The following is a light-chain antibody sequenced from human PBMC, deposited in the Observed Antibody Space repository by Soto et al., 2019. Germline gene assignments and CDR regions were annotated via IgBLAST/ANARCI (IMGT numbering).Light chain of an antibody. V-gene: IGLV2-8*01. CDR1: SSDVGAYNY. CDR3: SSYAGTNNLLYV. CDR2: EVS. J-gene: IGLJ1*01. Sequence: QSALTQPPSASGSPGQSVTISCSGTSSDVGAYNYVSWYQQHPGKAPRLLIYEVSQWPSGVPDRFSGSKSANTASLTVSGLQPEDEADYYCSSYAGTNNLLYVFGTGTKPPS.